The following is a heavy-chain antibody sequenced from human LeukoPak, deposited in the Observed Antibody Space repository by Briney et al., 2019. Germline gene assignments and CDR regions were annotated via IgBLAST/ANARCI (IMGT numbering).Heavy chain of an antibody. CDR1: GYTFTVYY. Sequence: ASVKVSCKASGYTFTVYYMHWVRQAPGQGLEWMGWINPNSGGTNYAQKFQGRVTMTRDTSISTAYMELSRLRSDDTAVYYCAREGGIQLWLRPMDYYDYMDVWGKGTTVTVSS. CDR3: AREGGIQLWLRPMDYYDYMDV. V-gene: IGHV1-2*02. J-gene: IGHJ6*03. CDR2: INPNSGGT. D-gene: IGHD5-18*01.